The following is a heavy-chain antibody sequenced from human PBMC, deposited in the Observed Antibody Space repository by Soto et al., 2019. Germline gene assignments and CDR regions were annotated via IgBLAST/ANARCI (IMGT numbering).Heavy chain of an antibody. Sequence: QLQLQESGPGLVKPSETLSLTCTVSGGSISSSSYYWGWIRQPPVKGLEWIGSIYYSGSTYYNPSLKSRVTISVDTSKNQFSLKLSSVTAADTAVYYCARQGVRYYGSGSYFSVNWFDPWGQGTLVTVSS. V-gene: IGHV4-39*01. CDR3: ARQGVRYYGSGSYFSVNWFDP. J-gene: IGHJ5*02. CDR1: GGSISSSSYY. D-gene: IGHD3-10*01. CDR2: IYYSGST.